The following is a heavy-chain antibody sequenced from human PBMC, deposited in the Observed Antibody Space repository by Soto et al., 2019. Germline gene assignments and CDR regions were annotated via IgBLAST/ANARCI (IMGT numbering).Heavy chain of an antibody. CDR3: AKGGRGITMVRGAPPPPLYYGMDV. Sequence: EVQLLESGGGLVQPGGSLRLSCAASGFTFSSYAMSWVRQAPGKGLEWVSAISGSGGSTYYADSVKGRFTISRDNSKNARYLQMSSLRAEDTAVYYCAKGGRGITMVRGAPPPPLYYGMDVWGQGTTVTVSS. D-gene: IGHD3-10*01. CDR2: ISGSGGST. J-gene: IGHJ6*02. CDR1: GFTFSSYA. V-gene: IGHV3-23*01.